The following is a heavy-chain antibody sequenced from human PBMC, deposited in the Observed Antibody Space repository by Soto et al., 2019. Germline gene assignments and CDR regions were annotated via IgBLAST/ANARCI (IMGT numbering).Heavy chain of an antibody. CDR1: GGSISSGDYD. Sequence: SETLSLTCTVSGGSISSGDYDWSWIRQPPGKGLEWIGYIYYSGSTYYNPSLKSRVTISVDTSKNQFSLKLSSVTAADTAVYYCARGEDIVVVVAATHKTLYGMDVWGQGTTVTVSS. CDR2: IYYSGST. J-gene: IGHJ6*02. CDR3: ARGEDIVVVVAATHKTLYGMDV. D-gene: IGHD2-15*01. V-gene: IGHV4-30-4*01.